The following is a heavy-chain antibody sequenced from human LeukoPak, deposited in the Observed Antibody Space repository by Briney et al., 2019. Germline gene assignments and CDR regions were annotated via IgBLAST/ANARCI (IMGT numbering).Heavy chain of an antibody. Sequence: ASVKVSCRVSGYSLSDLSIHWVRHVGGKGLEWMGGFEPEEGEHGETIFAQNFEDRLTLTEDTAADTAYMELASLTSEDTAVYYCATDRLEIYSFHIWGQGTMVTVFS. V-gene: IGHV1-24*01. CDR2: FEPEEGEHGET. CDR3: ATDRLEIYSFHI. D-gene: IGHD1-1*01. J-gene: IGHJ3*02. CDR1: GYSLSDLS.